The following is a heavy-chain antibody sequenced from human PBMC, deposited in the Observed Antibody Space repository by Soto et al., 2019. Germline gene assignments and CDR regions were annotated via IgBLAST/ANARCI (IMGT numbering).Heavy chain of an antibody. Sequence: SETLSLTCTASGGSIGSGGYYWYWIRQHPGKGLEWIGYIYYSGTTYYNPSLKSRVTISVDTSKNQFSLKLSSVTAADTAVYYCAASCVACGGFNYYGMDVWGQGTKVTVSS. D-gene: IGHD2-21*01. CDR1: GGSIGSGGYY. CDR2: IYYSGTT. CDR3: AASCVACGGFNYYGMDV. V-gene: IGHV4-31*03. J-gene: IGHJ6*02.